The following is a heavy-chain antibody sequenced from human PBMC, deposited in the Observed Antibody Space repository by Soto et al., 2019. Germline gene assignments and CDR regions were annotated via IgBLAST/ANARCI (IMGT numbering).Heavy chain of an antibody. Sequence: GESLKISCKGSGDSFTTYWIGWVRQMPGKALEWMGIIYPGDSDTRYSPSFQGQVTISADKSISTAYLQWSSLKASDTAMYYCARRISSFDYGHFDYWGQGTLVTVSS. D-gene: IGHD3-10*01. V-gene: IGHV5-51*01. CDR1: GDSFTTYW. CDR2: IYPGDSDT. J-gene: IGHJ4*02. CDR3: ARRISSFDYGHFDY.